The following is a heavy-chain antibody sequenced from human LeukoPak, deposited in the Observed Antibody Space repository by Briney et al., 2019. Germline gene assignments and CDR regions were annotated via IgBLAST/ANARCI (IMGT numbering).Heavy chain of an antibody. CDR2: INPSGGST. V-gene: IGHV1-46*01. D-gene: IGHD3-10*01. CDR3: ARRWFGESGMDV. J-gene: IGHJ6*02. Sequence: ASVKVSCKASGYTFTSYYMHWVRQAPGQGLEWMGIINPSGGSTSYAQKFQGRVTMTRNTSISTAYMELSSLRSEDTAVYYCARRWFGESGMDVWGQGTTVTVSS. CDR1: GYTFTSYY.